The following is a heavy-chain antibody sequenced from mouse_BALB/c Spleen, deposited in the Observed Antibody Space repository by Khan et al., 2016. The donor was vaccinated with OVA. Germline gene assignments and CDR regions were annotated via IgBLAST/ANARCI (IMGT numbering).Heavy chain of an antibody. V-gene: IGHV2-2*02. CDR1: GFTLTNFG. J-gene: IGHJ3*01. CDR3: ARREYLFTWFAN. Sequence: QVQLKESGPGLVQPSQSLTITCTVSGFTLTNFGVHWVRQSPGKGLEWLGVIWSGGSTDYNAAFKSRLSISKDNSKTQVFFKMTILQPNATATYYGARREYLFTWFANWGQGTLVTVSA. CDR2: IWSGGST.